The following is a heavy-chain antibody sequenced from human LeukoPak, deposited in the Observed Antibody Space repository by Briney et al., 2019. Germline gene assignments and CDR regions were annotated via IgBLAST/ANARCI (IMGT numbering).Heavy chain of an antibody. J-gene: IGHJ4*02. CDR1: GYTFTSYD. V-gene: IGHV1-8*01. CDR3: ARGPNYYDSSGYKIDY. CDR2: MNPNSGNT. D-gene: IGHD3-22*01. Sequence: ASVKVSCKASGYTFTSYDINWVRQATGQGLEWMGWMNPNSGNTGYAQKFQGRVTMTRNTSISTAYMELSSLRFEDTAVYYCARGPNYYDSSGYKIDYWGQGTLVTVSS.